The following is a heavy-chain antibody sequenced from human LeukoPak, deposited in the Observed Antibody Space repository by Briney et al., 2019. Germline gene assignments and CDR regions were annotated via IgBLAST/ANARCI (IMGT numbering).Heavy chain of an antibody. J-gene: IGHJ6*02. Sequence: GGSLRLSCSVSGFTFDTYAMSWVRQAPGGGLEWVSSITSLSEYIYYSDSVKGRFTISRDNAKGSLYLQMNSLRAEDTAVYYCARDLVDSSSWYTPYYYYYYGMDVWGQGTTVTVSS. CDR1: GFTFDTYA. V-gene: IGHV3-21*01. CDR3: ARDLVDSSSWYTPYYYYYYGMDV. CDR2: ITSLSEYI. D-gene: IGHD6-13*01.